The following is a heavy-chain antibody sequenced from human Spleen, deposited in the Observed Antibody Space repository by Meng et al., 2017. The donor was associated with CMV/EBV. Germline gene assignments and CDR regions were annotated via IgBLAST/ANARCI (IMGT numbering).Heavy chain of an antibody. CDR1: GGSFSGYY. D-gene: IGHD1-14*01. V-gene: IGHV4-34*01. Sequence: GSLRLSCAVYGGSFSGYYWSWIRQPPGKGLEWIGEINHSGSTNYNPSLKSRVTISVDTSKNQFSLKLSSVTAADAAVYYCARRGTSGSVRHFGYWGQGTLVTVSS. CDR3: ARRGTSGSVRHFGY. J-gene: IGHJ4*02. CDR2: INHSGST.